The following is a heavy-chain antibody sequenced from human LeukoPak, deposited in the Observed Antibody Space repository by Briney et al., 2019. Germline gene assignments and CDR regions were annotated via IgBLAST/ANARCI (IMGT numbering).Heavy chain of an antibody. V-gene: IGHV3-30*03. CDR1: GFIFRSRA. J-gene: IGHJ4*02. Sequence: GRSLRLSCAASGFIFRSRAMHWVRQAPGKGLEWVALISYDGNNKYYADSVKGRFTISRDNSKTTMYLQMNSLRAEDTAVYYCATDLLEWGYSSGWSPDYWGQGTLVTVSS. CDR3: ATDLLEWGYSSGWSPDY. CDR2: ISYDGNNK. D-gene: IGHD6-19*01.